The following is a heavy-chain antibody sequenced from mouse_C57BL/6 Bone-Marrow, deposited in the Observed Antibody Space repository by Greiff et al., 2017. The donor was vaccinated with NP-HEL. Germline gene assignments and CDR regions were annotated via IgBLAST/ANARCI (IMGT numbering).Heavy chain of an antibody. D-gene: IGHD2-5*01. J-gene: IGHJ3*01. CDR3: YSNYEGAWFAY. V-gene: IGHV1-15*01. CDR1: GYTFTDYE. CDR2: IDPETGGT. Sequence: VQLQQSGAELVRPGASVTLSCKASGYTFTDYEMHWVKQTPVHGLEWIGAIDPETGGTAYNQKFKGKAILTADKSSSTAYMELRSLTSEDSAVYYCYSNYEGAWFAYWGQGTLVTVSA.